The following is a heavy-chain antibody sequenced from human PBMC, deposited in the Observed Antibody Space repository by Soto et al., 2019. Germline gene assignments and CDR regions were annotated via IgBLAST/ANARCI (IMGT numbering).Heavy chain of an antibody. V-gene: IGHV4-39*01. CDR2: LYYDGST. D-gene: IGHD6-25*01. CDR1: GGSISGNSYY. CDR3: ARQKEPPGDGYNFGY. Sequence: QLHLQESGPGLVKPSETLSLTCTVSGGSISGNSYYWAWIRQPPGKGLEWIGSLYYDGSTHYNPSLDGRVTVSVDTSKNQFSLKLSSVTAADTAVYYCARQKEPPGDGYNFGYWGQGSLVTVSS. J-gene: IGHJ4*02.